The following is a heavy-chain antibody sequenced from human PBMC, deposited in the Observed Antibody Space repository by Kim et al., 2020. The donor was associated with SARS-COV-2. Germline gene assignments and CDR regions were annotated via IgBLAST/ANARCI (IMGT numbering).Heavy chain of an antibody. J-gene: IGHJ6*02. CDR1: GGSFSDYS. CDR2: INRSGST. V-gene: IGHV4-34*01. D-gene: IGHD2-2*02. CDR3: ARGRAGVVPAPVLGLGPFYDYYAVDV. Sequence: SETLSLTCAVYGGSFSDYSWTWIRQPPGKALEWIGEINRSGSTNVSPSLKSRISMSLDTSKSQFSLKLKSMTATDTAVYYCARGRAGVVPAPVLGLGPFYDYYAVDVWGRGTPDAVSS.